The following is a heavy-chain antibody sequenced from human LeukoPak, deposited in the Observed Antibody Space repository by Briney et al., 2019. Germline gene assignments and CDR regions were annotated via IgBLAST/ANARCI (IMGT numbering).Heavy chain of an antibody. J-gene: IGHJ3*02. Sequence: GESLKISCKGSGYSFTSYWIGWVRQMPGKGLEWMGIIYPGDSDTRYSPSFQGQVTISADKSISTAYLQWSSLKASNTAMYYFASPTTVTTIAFDIWGQGTMVTVSS. CDR2: IYPGDSDT. CDR3: ASPTTVTTIAFDI. V-gene: IGHV5-51*01. D-gene: IGHD4-17*01. CDR1: GYSFTSYW.